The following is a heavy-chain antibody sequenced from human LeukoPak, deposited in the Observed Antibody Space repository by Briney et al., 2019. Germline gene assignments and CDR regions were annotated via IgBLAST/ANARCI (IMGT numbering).Heavy chain of an antibody. CDR2: INHSGST. V-gene: IGHV4-39*07. CDR1: GGSISSGGYY. Sequence: SETLSLTCTVSGGSISSGGYYWSWIRQPPGKGLEWIGEINHSGSTNYNPSLKSRVTISVDTSKNQFSLKLSSVTAADTAVYYCARAKGYYDSSGYYYSYFDYWGQGALVTVSS. CDR3: ARAKGYYDSSGYYYSYFDY. J-gene: IGHJ4*02. D-gene: IGHD3-22*01.